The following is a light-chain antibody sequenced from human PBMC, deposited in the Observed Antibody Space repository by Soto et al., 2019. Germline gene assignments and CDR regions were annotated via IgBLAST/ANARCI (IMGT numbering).Light chain of an antibody. J-gene: IGKJ1*01. CDR2: GAS. Sequence: EIVLTQSPGTQSLSPGERATLSCRASQSVSNYLAWYQRKPGQAPRLLIYGASSRATGIPDRFSGSGSGTDFTLTISRLEPVDFAVYYCHQYGGSPQTFGQGTKVEIK. CDR3: HQYGGSPQT. CDR1: QSVSNY. V-gene: IGKV3-20*01.